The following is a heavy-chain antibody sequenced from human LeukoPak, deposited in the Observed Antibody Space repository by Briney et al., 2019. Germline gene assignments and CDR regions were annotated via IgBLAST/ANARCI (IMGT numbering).Heavy chain of an antibody. CDR3: AKFYDISTGYIDY. Sequence: GRSLILSCAASGFTFSNYGMHWVRQAPGKGLEWVAVISYDGSDKYYADSVKGRFTISRDDSKNTLYLQMSSLRAEDTAVYYCAKFYDISTGYIDYWGQGTLVTVSS. D-gene: IGHD3-9*01. J-gene: IGHJ4*02. V-gene: IGHV3-30*18. CDR2: ISYDGSDK. CDR1: GFTFSNYG.